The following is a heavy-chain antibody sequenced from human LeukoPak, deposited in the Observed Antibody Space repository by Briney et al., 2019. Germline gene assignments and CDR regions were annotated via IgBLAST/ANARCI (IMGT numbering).Heavy chain of an antibody. Sequence: SETLSLTCTVSGGSISSYYWSRIRQPPGKGLEWIGYIYYSGSTNYNPSLKSRVTISVDTSKNQFSLKLSSVTAADTAVYYCARHAVGDCSSTSCYSPTINYYYYGMDVWGQGTTVTVSS. V-gene: IGHV4-59*08. CDR3: ARHAVGDCSSTSCYSPTINYYYYGMDV. J-gene: IGHJ6*02. CDR2: IYYSGST. CDR1: GGSISSYY. D-gene: IGHD2-2*02.